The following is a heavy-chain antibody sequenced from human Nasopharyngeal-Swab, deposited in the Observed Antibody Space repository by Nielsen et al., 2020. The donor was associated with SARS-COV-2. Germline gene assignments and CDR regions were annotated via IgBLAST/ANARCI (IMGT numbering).Heavy chain of an antibody. CDR3: ARKTGDRMDWYFDL. Sequence: ASAKVSCQASGYTFTAYYMHWVRQAPGQGLEWMGRINPNGGATNYAQKFQGRVTMTRDTSISTAYMELNRLTYDDTAVYYCARKTGDRMDWYFDLWGRGTLVSVSS. D-gene: IGHD7-27*01. V-gene: IGHV1-2*06. J-gene: IGHJ2*01. CDR1: GYTFTAYY. CDR2: INPNGGAT.